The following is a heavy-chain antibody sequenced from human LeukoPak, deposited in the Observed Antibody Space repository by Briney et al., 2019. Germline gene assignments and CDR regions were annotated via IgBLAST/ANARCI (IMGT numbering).Heavy chain of an antibody. V-gene: IGHV3-64*01. Sequence: GGSLRLSCAASGFTFSSYAMHWVRQAPGKGLEYVSAISSNGGSTYYANSVKGRFTISRDNSKNTLYLQMGSLRAEDMAVYYCARAFTYYDFWSGYYTEGLMYYMDVWGKGTTVTVSS. J-gene: IGHJ6*03. CDR1: GFTFSSYA. CDR2: ISSNGGST. CDR3: ARAFTYYDFWSGYYTEGLMYYMDV. D-gene: IGHD3-3*01.